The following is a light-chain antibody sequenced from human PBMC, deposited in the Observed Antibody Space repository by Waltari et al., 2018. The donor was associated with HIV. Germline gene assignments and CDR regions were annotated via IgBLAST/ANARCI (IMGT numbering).Light chain of an antibody. CDR2: HNS. V-gene: IGLV1-44*01. CDR1: SSNIGSNT. J-gene: IGLJ3*02. CDR3: AAWDDSVNGLV. Sequence: QSVLTQPPSASGTAGQRVTISCSGTSSNIGSNTVNWYQQLPGTAPKLLIYHNSQRPSGVPDRFAGSQSGTSASLAISGLQSEDEADYYCAAWDDSVNGLVFGGGTKLTV.